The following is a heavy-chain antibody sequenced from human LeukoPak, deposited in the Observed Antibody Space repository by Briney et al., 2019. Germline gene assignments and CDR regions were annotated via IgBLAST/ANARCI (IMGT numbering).Heavy chain of an antibody. D-gene: IGHD6-13*01. CDR1: GLTLSSYW. J-gene: IGHJ4*02. V-gene: IGHV3-7*01. Sequence: GGSLRLSCAASGLTLSSYWMSWVRQAPGKGLEWVANIKQDGSEKNYVDSVKGRFTISRDNAKNSLYLQMNSLRAEDTAVYYCASDLGSSSWYSGYWGQGALVTVSS. CDR2: IKQDGSEK. CDR3: ASDLGSSSWYSGY.